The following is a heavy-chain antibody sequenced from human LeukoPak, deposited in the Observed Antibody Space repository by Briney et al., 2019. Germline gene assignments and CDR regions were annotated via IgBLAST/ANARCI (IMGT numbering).Heavy chain of an antibody. V-gene: IGHV4-61*02. CDR3: ARSISYYYDAFDI. D-gene: IGHD3-10*01. CDR1: GGSISSGSYY. Sequence: PSQTLSHTCTVSGGSISSGSYYWSWIRQPAGKGLEWIGRIYTSGSTNYNPSLKSRVTISVDTSKNQFSLKLSSVTAADTAVYYCARSISYYYDAFDIWGQGTMVTVSS. J-gene: IGHJ3*02. CDR2: IYTSGST.